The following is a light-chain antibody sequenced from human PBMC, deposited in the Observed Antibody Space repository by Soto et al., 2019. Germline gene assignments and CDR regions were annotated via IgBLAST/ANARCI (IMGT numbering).Light chain of an antibody. V-gene: IGKV3-11*01. CDR2: DAS. CDR1: QSVSSY. Sequence: EIVLTQSPATLSLSPGXXATLSCRASQSVSSYLAWYQQKPGQAPRLLIYDASNRATGIPARFSGSGSGTDFTLTISSLEPEDFAVFYCQQRSNWPLTFGGGTKEEIK. CDR3: QQRSNWPLT. J-gene: IGKJ4*01.